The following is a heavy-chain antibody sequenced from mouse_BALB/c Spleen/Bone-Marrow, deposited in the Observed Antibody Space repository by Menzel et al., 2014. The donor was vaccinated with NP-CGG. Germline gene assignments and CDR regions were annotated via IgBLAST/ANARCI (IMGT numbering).Heavy chain of an antibody. J-gene: IGHJ2*01. Sequence: EVQGVESGGGLVKPGGSLKLSCAASGFTFSSYGMSWVRQTPEKRVEGVATISGGGSYTYYPDSVKGRFTISRDNAKNNLYLQMSSLRSEDTALYYCARQYGSSYFDYWGQGTTLTVSS. D-gene: IGHD1-1*01. CDR2: ISGGGSYT. CDR1: GFTFSSYG. CDR3: ARQYGSSYFDY. V-gene: IGHV5-9-2*01.